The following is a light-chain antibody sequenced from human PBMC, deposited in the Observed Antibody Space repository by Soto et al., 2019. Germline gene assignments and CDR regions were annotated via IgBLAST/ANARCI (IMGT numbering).Light chain of an antibody. CDR1: SSDVGGYNY. J-gene: IGLJ3*02. V-gene: IGLV2-8*01. CDR2: EVT. Sequence: QSALTQPPSASGSPGQSVTISCTGTSSDVGGYNYVSWYQQYPGRAPKLMIYEVTKRPSGVPDRFSGSKSGNTASLTVSGLQAEDEGDYYCSSYAASNNFYFVFGGGTKLTV. CDR3: SSYAASNNFYFV.